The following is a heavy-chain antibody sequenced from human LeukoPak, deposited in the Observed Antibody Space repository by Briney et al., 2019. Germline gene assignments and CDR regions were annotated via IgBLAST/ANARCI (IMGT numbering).Heavy chain of an antibody. Sequence: GGSLRLSCAASGFTFSSYWMHWVRQAPGKGLVWVSRINSDGSSTSYADSVKGRFTISRDNAKNTLYLQMNSLRAEDTAVYYCVRDGVSTIPLDYWGQGSLVTVSS. CDR1: GFTFSSYW. J-gene: IGHJ4*02. CDR3: VRDGVSTIPLDY. D-gene: IGHD2-21*01. V-gene: IGHV3-74*01. CDR2: INSDGSST.